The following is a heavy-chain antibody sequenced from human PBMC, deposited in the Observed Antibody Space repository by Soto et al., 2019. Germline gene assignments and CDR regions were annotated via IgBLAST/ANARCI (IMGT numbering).Heavy chain of an antibody. V-gene: IGHV1-2*02. CDR3: ARGHLLEVSAARPYYYYGMDV. CDR1: GYTFTGYY. D-gene: IGHD6-6*01. Sequence: ASVKVSCKASGYTFTGYYMHWVRQAPGQGLEWMGWINPNSGGTNHAQKFQGRVTMTRDTSISTAYMELSRLRSDDTAVYYCARGHLLEVSAARPYYYYGMDVWGQGTTVTVSS. CDR2: INPNSGGT. J-gene: IGHJ6*02.